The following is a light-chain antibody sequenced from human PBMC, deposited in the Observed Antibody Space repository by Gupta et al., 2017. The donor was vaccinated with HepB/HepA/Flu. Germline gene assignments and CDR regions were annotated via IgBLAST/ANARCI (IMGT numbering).Light chain of an antibody. V-gene: IGKV2-30*01. CDR3: MQGTHWPLYT. CDR2: KIS. CDR1: QSLVYSDGNTY. J-gene: IGKJ2*01. Sequence: DVGMTQSPLSLPVTLGQPASIPCRSSQSLVYSDGNTYLSWFQQRPGQSPRRLIYKISTRDSGVPDRFSGSGSGTDFSLKISRVEADDVGVYYCMQGTHWPLYTFGQGTNLEI.